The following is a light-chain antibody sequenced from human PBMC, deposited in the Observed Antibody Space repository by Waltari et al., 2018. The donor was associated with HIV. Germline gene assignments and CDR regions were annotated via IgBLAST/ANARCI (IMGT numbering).Light chain of an antibody. Sequence: QSSLTQPASVSGSPGQSITISCSGTDSDVGAFNLFSWYQQYPGKAPRLIIYDVNTRPTGVSNHFSASKSGNVASLTISAVQTEDEAYYHCCSFAGSDTWVFGGGTKVTVL. J-gene: IGLJ3*02. CDR1: DSDVGAFNL. CDR3: CSFAGSDTWV. CDR2: DVN. V-gene: IGLV2-23*02.